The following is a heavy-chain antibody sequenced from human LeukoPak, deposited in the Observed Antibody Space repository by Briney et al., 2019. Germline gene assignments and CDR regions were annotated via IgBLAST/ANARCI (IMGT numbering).Heavy chain of an antibody. V-gene: IGHV3-23*01. CDR2: ISGSGGST. J-gene: IGHJ3*02. CDR1: GFTFSSYA. Sequence: GGSLRLSCAASGFTFSSYAMSWVRQAPGKGLEWVSAISGSGGSTYYADSVKGRVTISRDNSKNTLYLQMISLRAEDTAVYYCAKDTRIISPVAAFDIWGQGTMVTVSA. CDR3: AKDTRIISPVAAFDI. D-gene: IGHD2/OR15-2a*01.